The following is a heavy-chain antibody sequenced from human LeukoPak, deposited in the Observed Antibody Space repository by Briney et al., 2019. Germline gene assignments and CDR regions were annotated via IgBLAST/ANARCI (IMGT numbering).Heavy chain of an antibody. Sequence: SSETLSLTCTVSGGSISSYYWSWIRQPPGKGLEWIGYIYYSGSTNYNPSLKSRVTISVDTSKNQFSLKLSSVTAADTAVYYCARDRSSNYYYYGMDVWGQGTTVTVSS. V-gene: IGHV4-59*01. J-gene: IGHJ6*02. CDR2: IYYSGST. CDR3: ARDRSSNYYYYGMDV. CDR1: GGSISSYY.